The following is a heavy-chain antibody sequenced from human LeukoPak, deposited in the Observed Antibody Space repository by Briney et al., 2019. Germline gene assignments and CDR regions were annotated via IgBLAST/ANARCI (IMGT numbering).Heavy chain of an antibody. Sequence: PSETLSLTCTVSGVSISSYYWSWLRQPQGKGLVWFGNIYYGGSTNYNPSLKSQVTISVDTSKNRFSLKLSSVTAADTAVYYCARMRFGEFALGYWGQGTLVTVSS. CDR1: GVSISSYY. V-gene: IGHV4-59*01. CDR2: IYYGGST. J-gene: IGHJ4*02. D-gene: IGHD3-10*01. CDR3: ARMRFGEFALGY.